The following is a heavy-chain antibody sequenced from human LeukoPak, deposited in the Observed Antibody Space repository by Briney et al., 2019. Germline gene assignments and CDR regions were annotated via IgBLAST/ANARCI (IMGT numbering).Heavy chain of an antibody. D-gene: IGHD3-10*01. V-gene: IGHV4-4*07. J-gene: IGHJ5*02. CDR1: GGSITNYY. Sequence: KSSETLSLTCTVSGGSITNYYWSWIRQSAGKGLEWIGRIYSTGIITYNPSLKSRVTMSVDTSKNQLSLRLISVTAADTAVYYCTRDSGTSGEVKFDPWGQGSLVTVSS. CDR3: TRDSGTSGEVKFDP. CDR2: IYSTGII.